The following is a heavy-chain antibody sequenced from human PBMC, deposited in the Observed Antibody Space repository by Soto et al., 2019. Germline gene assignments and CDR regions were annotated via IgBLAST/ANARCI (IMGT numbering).Heavy chain of an antibody. CDR2: INHSGST. V-gene: IGHV4-34*01. CDR3: ARGRYYYGSGTRPWFDP. D-gene: IGHD3-10*01. CDR1: GGSFSGYY. J-gene: IGHJ5*02. Sequence: QVQLQQWGAGLLKPSETLSLTCAVYGGSFSGYYWSWIRQPPGKGLEWIGEINHSGSTNYNPSLKSRVTISVDPSKNQFSLKLSSVTAADTAVYCCARGRYYYGSGTRPWFDPWGQGTLVTVSS.